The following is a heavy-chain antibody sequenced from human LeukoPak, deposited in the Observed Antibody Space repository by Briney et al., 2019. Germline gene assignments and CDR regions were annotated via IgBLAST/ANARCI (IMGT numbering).Heavy chain of an antibody. CDR1: GFTFSDHY. V-gene: IGHV3-72*01. CDR3: ARIMRVDYGTYYFDY. Sequence: GGSLRLSCAASGFTFSDHYIDWVRQAPGKGLEWVGRARNRGNGYTTQYAASVKGIFTFSRDDSENTVYLQMNSLKTEDTAVYFCARIMRVDYGTYYFDYWGQGTLVTVSS. J-gene: IGHJ4*02. D-gene: IGHD4/OR15-4a*01. CDR2: ARNRGNGYTT.